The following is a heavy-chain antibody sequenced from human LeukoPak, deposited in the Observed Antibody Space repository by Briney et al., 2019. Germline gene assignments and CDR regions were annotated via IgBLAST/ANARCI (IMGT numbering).Heavy chain of an antibody. Sequence: PSETLSLTCTVSGGSISSYYWSWIRQPPGKGLEWIGYIYYSGSTNYNPSLKSRVTISVDTSKNQFSLKLSSVTAADTAVYYCARLKPGYSSSWTPALDYRGQGTLVTVSS. D-gene: IGHD6-13*01. CDR3: ARLKPGYSSSWTPALDY. V-gene: IGHV4-59*08. CDR2: IYYSGST. CDR1: GGSISSYY. J-gene: IGHJ4*02.